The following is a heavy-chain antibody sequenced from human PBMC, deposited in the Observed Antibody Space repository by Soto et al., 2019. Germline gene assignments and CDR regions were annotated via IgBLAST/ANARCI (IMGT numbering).Heavy chain of an antibody. D-gene: IGHD3-22*01. V-gene: IGHV4-39*01. J-gene: IGHJ4*02. Sequence: QLQLQESGPGLVKPSATLSLTCTVSGGSISSSSYYWGWIRQPPGKGLEGIGSIYYSESTYYNPSLKSRVTISVDTPKTQFPLKRSSVTAADTAVYYCARHYGSEYDSSGYYFDYWGQGTLVTVSS. CDR1: GGSISSSSYY. CDR3: ARHYGSEYDSSGYYFDY. CDR2: IYYSEST.